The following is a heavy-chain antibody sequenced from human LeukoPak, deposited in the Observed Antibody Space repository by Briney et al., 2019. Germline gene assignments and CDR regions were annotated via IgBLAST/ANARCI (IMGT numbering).Heavy chain of an antibody. V-gene: IGHV3-73*01. J-gene: IGHJ4*02. CDR1: GLPFSGSA. CDR2: IRSKPNSYAT. D-gene: IGHD4-23*01. CDR3: GRLGGDYGGNIDY. Sequence: VGSLKLSCAASGLPFSGSAMHWVRQASGKGLEWVGRIRSKPNSYATAYGASVKGRFTISRDDSENTAYLEMDSLKTEDTAVYYCGRLGGDYGGNIDYWGQGILVTVSP.